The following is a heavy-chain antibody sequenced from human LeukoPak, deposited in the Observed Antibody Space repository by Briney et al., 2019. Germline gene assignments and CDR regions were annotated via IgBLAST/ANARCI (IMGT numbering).Heavy chain of an antibody. Sequence: GGSLRLSCAASGFTFSTYWMHWVRQAPGKGLEWVSAISGSGGSTYYADSVKGRFTISRDNSKNTLYLQMNSLRAEDTAVYYCAKGTTVTCLDYWGQGTLVTVSS. CDR1: GFTFSTYW. CDR2: ISGSGGST. V-gene: IGHV3-23*01. CDR3: AKGTTVTCLDY. D-gene: IGHD4-17*01. J-gene: IGHJ4*02.